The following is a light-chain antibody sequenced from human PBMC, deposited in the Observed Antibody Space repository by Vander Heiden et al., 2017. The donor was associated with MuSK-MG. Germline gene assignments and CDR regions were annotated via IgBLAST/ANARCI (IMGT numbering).Light chain of an antibody. V-gene: IGLV2-14*03. CDR2: DVS. CDR3: SSYTSSSTPL. Sequence: QPALTQPASVSGSPGQSLTISCTGTSSDVGGYNYVSWYQQHPGKAPKLMIYDVSNRPSGVSNRFSGSKSGNTASLTISGLQAEDEADYYCSSYTSSSTPLFGGGTKLTVL. J-gene: IGLJ3*02. CDR1: SSDVGGYNY.